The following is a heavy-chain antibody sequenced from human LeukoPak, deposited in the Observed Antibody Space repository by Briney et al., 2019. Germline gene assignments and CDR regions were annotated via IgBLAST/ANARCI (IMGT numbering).Heavy chain of an antibody. CDR2: ISSSSSYI. D-gene: IGHD6-19*01. CDR1: GFDFSTYT. CDR3: AKARAIVVAGNFDY. J-gene: IGHJ4*02. V-gene: IGHV3-21*04. Sequence: GGSLRLSCAASGFDFSTYTMNWVRQAPGKGLEWVSSISSSSSYIYYADSVKGRFTISRDNSKNTLYLQMNSLRAEDTAVFYCAKARAIVVAGNFDYWGQGTLVTVSS.